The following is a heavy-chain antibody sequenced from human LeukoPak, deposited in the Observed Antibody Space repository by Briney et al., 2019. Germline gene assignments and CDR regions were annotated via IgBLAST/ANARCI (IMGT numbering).Heavy chain of an antibody. CDR3: ARDGGYGYYFDY. V-gene: IGHV4-34*01. CDR2: INHSGST. Sequence: PSETLSLTCAVYGGSFSGYYWSWIRQPPGKGLEWIGEINHSGSTNYNPSLKSRVTISVDTSKNQFSLKLSSVTAADTAVYYCARDGGYGYYFDYWGQGTLVTVSS. J-gene: IGHJ4*02. D-gene: IGHD5-18*01. CDR1: GGSFSGYY.